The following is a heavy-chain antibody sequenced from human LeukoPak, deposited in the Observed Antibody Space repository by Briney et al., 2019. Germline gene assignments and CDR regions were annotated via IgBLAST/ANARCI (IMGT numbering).Heavy chain of an antibody. J-gene: IGHJ4*02. D-gene: IGHD1-26*01. Sequence: AGGSLRLSCSASGFTFSSYAMHWVRQAPGKGLEYASAISSNGGSTYYADSVKGRFTISRDNSKNTLYLQMSSLRAEDTAVYYCVPGRGSYYDYWGQGTLVTVSS. CDR3: VPGRGSYYDY. CDR1: GFTFSSYA. V-gene: IGHV3-64D*06. CDR2: ISSNGGST.